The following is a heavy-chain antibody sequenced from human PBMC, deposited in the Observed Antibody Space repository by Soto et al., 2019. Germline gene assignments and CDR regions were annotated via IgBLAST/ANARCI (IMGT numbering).Heavy chain of an antibody. CDR3: AIQEVTESDYYGLDV. V-gene: IGHV3-53*02. Sequence: EVQLVETGGGLIQPGGSLRLSCAASGFTVSTNYMTWVRQAPGKGLEWVSILYSDFTTYYADSVKGRFTISRDNSKNMLYLQMDSLRAEDTAVYYCAIQEVTESDYYGLDVWGQGTTVTVSS. CDR1: GFTVSTNY. CDR2: LYSDFTT. J-gene: IGHJ6*02. D-gene: IGHD4-4*01.